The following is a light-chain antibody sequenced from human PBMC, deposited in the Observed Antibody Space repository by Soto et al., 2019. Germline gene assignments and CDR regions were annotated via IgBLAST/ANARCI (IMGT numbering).Light chain of an antibody. V-gene: IGKV3-20*01. CDR2: GAS. J-gene: IGKJ1*01. Sequence: EIVLTQSPATLSLSPGERATLSCRASQSVNSNLAWFQHKPGQAPRLLIFGASTRATGVPARFSGSGSGTDFTLTISRLEPEDFAVYYCQQYGSSPGTFGQGTKVDIK. CDR1: QSVNSN. CDR3: QQYGSSPGT.